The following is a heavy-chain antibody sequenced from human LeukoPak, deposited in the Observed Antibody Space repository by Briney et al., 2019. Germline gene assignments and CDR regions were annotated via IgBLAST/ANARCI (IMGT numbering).Heavy chain of an antibody. Sequence: GGSLRLSCAASGFTFSSYSMNWVRQAPGKGLEWVSSISSSSSYIYYADSVKGRFTISRDNAKNSLYLQMNSLRAEDTAVYYCARGGSDYYDSSGYYAGIGSDYWGQGTLVTVSS. D-gene: IGHD3-22*01. CDR2: ISSSSSYI. V-gene: IGHV3-21*01. CDR1: GFTFSSYS. CDR3: ARGGSDYYDSSGYYAGIGSDY. J-gene: IGHJ4*02.